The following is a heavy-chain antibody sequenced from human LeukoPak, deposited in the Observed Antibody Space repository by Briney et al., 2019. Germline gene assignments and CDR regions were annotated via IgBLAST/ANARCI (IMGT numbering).Heavy chain of an antibody. CDR3: ARGSTDPLGYYMDV. D-gene: IGHD6-13*01. V-gene: IGHV1-2*02. Sequence: ASVKVSCKASGYTFTGYYMHWVRQAPGQGLEWMGWINPNSGGTNYAQKFQGKVTMTRNTSISTAYMELSRLRSDDTAVYYCARGSTDPLGYYMDVWGKGTTVTVSS. CDR1: GYTFTGYY. J-gene: IGHJ6*03. CDR2: INPNSGGT.